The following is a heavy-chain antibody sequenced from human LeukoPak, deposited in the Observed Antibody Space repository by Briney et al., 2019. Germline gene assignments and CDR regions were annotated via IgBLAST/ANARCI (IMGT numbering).Heavy chain of an antibody. CDR3: ASLYAYFDY. J-gene: IGHJ4*02. CDR2: IYYSGST. CDR1: GGSISSSSYY. D-gene: IGHD2-2*01. Sequence: SETLSLTCTVSGGSISSSSYYWGWIRQPPGKGLEWIGSIYYSGSTYYNPSLKSRVTISVDTSKNQFSLKLSSVTAADTAVYYCASLYAYFDYWGQGTLVTVSS. V-gene: IGHV4-39*01.